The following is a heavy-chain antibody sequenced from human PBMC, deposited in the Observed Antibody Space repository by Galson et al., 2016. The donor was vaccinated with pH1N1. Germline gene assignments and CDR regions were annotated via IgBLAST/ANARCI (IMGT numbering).Heavy chain of an antibody. J-gene: IGHJ4*02. Sequence: QSGAEVKKPGESLKISCQVSGYSLSSYWVAWVRQMPGKGLEWMAIMYPDDSDIKYSPSFEGQVTISADKSLSTAYLQWSSLKASDTAMYYCARYSGSFFFDYWGQGTLVTVSS. V-gene: IGHV5-51*01. CDR2: MYPDDSDI. CDR3: ARYSGSFFFDY. D-gene: IGHD1-26*01. CDR1: GYSLSSYW.